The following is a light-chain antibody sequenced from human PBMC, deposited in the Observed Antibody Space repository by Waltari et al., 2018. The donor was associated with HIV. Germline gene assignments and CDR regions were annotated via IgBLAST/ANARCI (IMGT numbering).Light chain of an antibody. CDR3: GSYTNTTTAVV. V-gene: IGLV2-14*01. J-gene: IGLJ2*01. Sequence: QSALTPPPSVSGSPGQSIPISCTGPGSDVGVYNFDSRYQQHPGSAHKPIIYEVIRRPSGVSNRFSGAKSGNTASLTISGLQAEDEADYSCGSYTNTTTAVVFGGGTKLTVL. CDR2: EVI. CDR1: GSDVGVYNF.